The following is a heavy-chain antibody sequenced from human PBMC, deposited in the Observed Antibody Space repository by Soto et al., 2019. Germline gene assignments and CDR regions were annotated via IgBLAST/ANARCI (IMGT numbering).Heavy chain of an antibody. CDR2: IDPSDSYT. CDR1: GYSFTSYW. V-gene: IGHV5-10-1*01. Sequence: PGESLKISCRGSGYSFTSYWISWVRQMPGKGLERMGRIDPSDSYTNYSPSFQGHATISADKSISTAYLQWSSLKASDTAMYYCARISSSDYYYYGMDVWGQGTTVTVSS. CDR3: ARISSSDYYYYGMDV. D-gene: IGHD2-2*01. J-gene: IGHJ6*02.